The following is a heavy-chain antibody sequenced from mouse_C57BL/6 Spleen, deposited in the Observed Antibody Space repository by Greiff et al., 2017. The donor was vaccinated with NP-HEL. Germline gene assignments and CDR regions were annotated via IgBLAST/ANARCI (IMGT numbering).Heavy chain of an antibody. Sequence: EVQLQQSGPELVKPGASVKISCKASGYSFTDYSMNWVKQSNGKSLEWIGVINPNYGTTSYNQKFKGKATLTVDQSSSTAYMQLNSLTSEDSAVYYCARRIYYDYPYAMDYWGQGTSVTVSS. CDR3: ARRIYYDYPYAMDY. V-gene: IGHV1-39*01. J-gene: IGHJ4*01. D-gene: IGHD2-4*01. CDR1: GYSFTDYS. CDR2: INPNYGTT.